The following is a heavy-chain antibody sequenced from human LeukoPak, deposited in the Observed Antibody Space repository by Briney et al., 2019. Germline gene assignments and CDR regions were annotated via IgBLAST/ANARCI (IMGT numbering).Heavy chain of an antibody. CDR1: GASIRSYY. J-gene: IGHJ4*02. V-gene: IGHV4-59*01. CDR2: IYYSGST. Sequence: SETLSLTCTVSGASIRSYYWSWIRQPPGKGLEWIGYIYYSGSTNYNPSLKSRVTISVDTSKNQFSLKLSSVTAADTAVYYCVGSIRTYYFDYWGQGTLVTVSS. CDR3: VGSIRTYYFDY. D-gene: IGHD3-10*01.